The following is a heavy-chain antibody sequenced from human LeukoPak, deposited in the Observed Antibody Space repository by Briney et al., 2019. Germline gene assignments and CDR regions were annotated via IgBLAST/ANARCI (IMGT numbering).Heavy chain of an antibody. CDR2: IFGGGGSP. D-gene: IGHD2-15*01. CDR3: GKTTVGYSSGRYPGWPVDY. J-gene: IGHJ4*02. V-gene: IGHV3-23*01. Sequence: PGGSLRLSCAASGFTFNSYAMYWVRQAPGKGLEWISGIFGGGGSPHYADSVKGRFTISRDNSHNTVYLQLDSLRVEDTAIYYCGKTTVGYSSGRYPGWPVDYWGQGALVTVSS. CDR1: GFTFNSYA.